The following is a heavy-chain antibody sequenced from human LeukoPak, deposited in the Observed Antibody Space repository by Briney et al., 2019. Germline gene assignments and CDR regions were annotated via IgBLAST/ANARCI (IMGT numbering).Heavy chain of an antibody. CDR3: ATAVAGTGDFQH. V-gene: IGHV1-8*01. CDR2: MDPNSHNT. D-gene: IGHD6-19*01. J-gene: IGHJ6*02. Sequence: ASVKVSCKASGYTFTSYDINWVRQATGQGLEWLGWMDPNSHNTGYAQKFQGRVTMTRNTSISTAYMEPSSLRSEDTAVYYCATAVAGTGDFQHWGQGTTVTVSS. CDR1: GYTFTSYD.